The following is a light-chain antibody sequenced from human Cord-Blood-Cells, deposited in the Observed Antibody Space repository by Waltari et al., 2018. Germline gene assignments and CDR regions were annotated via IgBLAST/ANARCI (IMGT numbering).Light chain of an antibody. Sequence: DIVLTQSPGTLSLSPGESAPLSCRASQSVSSSYLAWYQQNPGQAPRLLIYGASSKATGIPYRFSGSGSETDFTLTISRLEPEDFAVYYCQQYVSSPYTFGQGTTLQI. CDR3: QQYVSSPYT. CDR2: GAS. J-gene: IGKJ2*01. V-gene: IGKV3-20*01. CDR1: QSVSSSY.